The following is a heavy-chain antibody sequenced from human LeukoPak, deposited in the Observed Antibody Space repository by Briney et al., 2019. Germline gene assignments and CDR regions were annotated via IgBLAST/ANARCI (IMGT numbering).Heavy chain of an antibody. Sequence: SVKVSCKASGGTFSSYAISWVRQAPGQGLEWMGGIIPIFGTANYAQKFQGRVTITADESTSTAYMGLSSLRAEDTAVYYCAREGDELKYSSRPFDYWGQGTLVTVSS. D-gene: IGHD6-19*01. CDR1: GGTFSSYA. CDR2: IIPIFGTA. V-gene: IGHV1-69*13. J-gene: IGHJ4*02. CDR3: AREGDELKYSSRPFDY.